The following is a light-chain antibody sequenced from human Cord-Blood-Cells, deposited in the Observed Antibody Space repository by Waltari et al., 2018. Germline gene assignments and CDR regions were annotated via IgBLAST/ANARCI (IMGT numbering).Light chain of an antibody. V-gene: IGLV1-47*01. CDR2: RNN. CDR3: AAWDDSLSGGV. J-gene: IGLJ3*02. CDR1: SPNIGRNY. Sequence: QSVLTQPPSASGTPGQRVTISCSGSSPNIGRNYVYWYQQLPGTAPKLLIYRNNRRPSGVPVRFSGSKAGTSTSLAISGLRSEDEADYYCAAWDDSLSGGVFGGGPKLTVL.